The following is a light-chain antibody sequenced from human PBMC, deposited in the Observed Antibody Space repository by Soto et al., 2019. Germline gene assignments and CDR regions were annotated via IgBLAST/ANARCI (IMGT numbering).Light chain of an antibody. CDR1: QSVSSSY. V-gene: IGKV3-20*01. J-gene: IGKJ2*01. CDR2: GAS. CDR3: QQYGSSPPYT. Sequence: EIVLTQSPGTLSLSPGERATLSCRASQSVSSSYLAWYQQKPGQAPRLRIYGASSRATGIPDRLSGSGSGTDFTLTISRLEPEDFAVYYCQQYGSSPPYTCGQGTKLEIK.